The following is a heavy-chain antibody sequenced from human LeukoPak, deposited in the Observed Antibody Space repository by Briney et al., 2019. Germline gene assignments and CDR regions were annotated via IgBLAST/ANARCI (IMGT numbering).Heavy chain of an antibody. CDR3: AKDRLKYFDWALDY. CDR1: GFTFSTFA. D-gene: IGHD3-9*01. CDR2: ITGSGPYM. V-gene: IGHV3-21*04. J-gene: IGHJ4*02. Sequence: PGGSLRLSCAASGFTFSTFAMHWVRLSPGKGLEWVSSITGSGPYMLYADSVKHRFTISRDNTKNLLYLEMNSLRAEDTAVYYCAKDRLKYFDWALDYWGQGTLVTVSS.